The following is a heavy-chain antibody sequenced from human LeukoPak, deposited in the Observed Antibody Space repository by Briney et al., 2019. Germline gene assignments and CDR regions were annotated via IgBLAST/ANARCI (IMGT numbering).Heavy chain of an antibody. D-gene: IGHD2-21*02. CDR3: ATDRNNSDWQKRFDS. V-gene: IGHV3-7*01. CDR2: INQDASEI. J-gene: IGHJ4*02. CDR1: GFTSSTYW. Sequence: GGSLRLSCAASGFTSSTYWMNWYRQAPGKGLEWVGNINQDASEINYVDSVRGRFTISRDNAKNSLHLQMNSLRAEDTAVYYCATDRNNSDWQKRFDSWGQGTLVTVSS.